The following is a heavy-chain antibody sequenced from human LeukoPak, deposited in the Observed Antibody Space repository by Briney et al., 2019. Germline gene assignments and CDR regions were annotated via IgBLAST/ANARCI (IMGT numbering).Heavy chain of an antibody. J-gene: IGHJ6*03. CDR1: GGSISSGSYY. CDR2: IYTSGST. Sequence: SQTLSLTCTVSGGSISSGSYYWSWIRQPAGKGLEWIGRIYTSGSTNYNPSLKSRVTISVDTSKNQFSLKLSSVTAADTAVYYCARVESGSGILVSGYYYMDVWGKGTTVTVSS. CDR3: ARVESGSGILVSGYYYMDV. D-gene: IGHD3-10*01. V-gene: IGHV4-61*02.